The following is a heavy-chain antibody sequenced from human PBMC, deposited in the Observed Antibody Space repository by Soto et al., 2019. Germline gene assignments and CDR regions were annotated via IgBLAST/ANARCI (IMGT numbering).Heavy chain of an antibody. D-gene: IGHD3-10*01. J-gene: IGHJ3*02. CDR2: IGTAGDP. CDR1: GFTFSSYD. Sequence: GGSLRLSCAASGFTFSSYDMHWVRQATGKGLEWVSAIGTAGDPYYPGSVKGRFTISRENAKNSLYLQMNSLRAGDTAVYYCASAQRGVRDFDIWGQGTMVTVSS. V-gene: IGHV3-13*05. CDR3: ASAQRGVRDFDI.